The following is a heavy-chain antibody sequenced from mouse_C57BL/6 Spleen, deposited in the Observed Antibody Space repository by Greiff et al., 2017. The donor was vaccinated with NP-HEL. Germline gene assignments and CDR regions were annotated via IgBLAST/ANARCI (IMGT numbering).Heavy chain of an antibody. CDR2: IDPSDSYT. J-gene: IGHJ2*01. Sequence: QVQLQQPGAELVMPGASVKLSCKASGYTFTSYWMHWVKQRPGQGLEWIGEIDPSDSYTNYNQKFKGKSTLTVDKSSSTAYMQLSSLTSEDSAVYYCARWGWEAFDYWGQGTTLTVSS. CDR1: GYTFTSYW. CDR3: ARWGWEAFDY. D-gene: IGHD3-3*01. V-gene: IGHV1-69*01.